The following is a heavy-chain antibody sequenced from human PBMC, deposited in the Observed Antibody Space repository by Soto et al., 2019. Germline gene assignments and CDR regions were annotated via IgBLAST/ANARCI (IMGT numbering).Heavy chain of an antibody. CDR1: GGSISSGGYS. D-gene: IGHD3-16*02. V-gene: IGHV4-30-2*01. Sequence: SETLSLTCAVSGGSISSGGYSWSWIRQPPGKGLEWIGYIYHSGSTNYNPSLKSRVTMSVDKSKNQLSLKLSSVTAADTAVYYCARGAGSYRSFDYWGQGTLVTVSS. J-gene: IGHJ4*02. CDR2: IYHSGST. CDR3: ARGAGSYRSFDY.